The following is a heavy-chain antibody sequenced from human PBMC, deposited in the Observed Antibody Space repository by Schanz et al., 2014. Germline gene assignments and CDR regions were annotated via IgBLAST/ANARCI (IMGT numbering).Heavy chain of an antibody. Sequence: EVQLVESGGGLVQPGRSLRISCAASGFTFSIYAMSWVRQAPGKGLEWVSTIGGTGDSTYYADSVKGRFTISRDNSKNALYLQMNSLRAEDTAVYYCARRITGTHHNPYYHGMDVWGQGTTVTVSS. J-gene: IGHJ6*02. D-gene: IGHD1-20*01. CDR3: ARRITGTHHNPYYHGMDV. CDR2: IGGTGDST. CDR1: GFTFSIYA. V-gene: IGHV3-23*04.